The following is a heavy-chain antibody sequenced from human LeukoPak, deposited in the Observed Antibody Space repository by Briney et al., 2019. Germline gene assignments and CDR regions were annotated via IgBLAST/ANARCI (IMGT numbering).Heavy chain of an antibody. CDR2: ISGSGSST. Sequence: GGSLRLSCAASGFTLSSYAMSWVRQAPGKGLEWVSAISGSGSSTFYADSVKGRFTISRDNSKNTLYLQMNSLRAEDTAVYYCAKGLTRSGFDYWGQGTLVTVSS. V-gene: IGHV3-23*01. CDR1: GFTLSSYA. D-gene: IGHD3-3*01. CDR3: AKGLTRSGFDY. J-gene: IGHJ4*02.